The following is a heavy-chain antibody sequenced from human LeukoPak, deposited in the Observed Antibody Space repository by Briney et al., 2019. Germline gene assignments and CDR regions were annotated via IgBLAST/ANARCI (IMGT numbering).Heavy chain of an antibody. CDR2: ISASGGET. Sequence: GGSLRLSCVSSGSGFTFTRYAMSWVRQAPGNGLQWVATISASGGETNYADSVKGRFTISRDNSKYILYLQMNSLSDADTAVYYCANRGTTGSWGQGTLVAVSS. CDR3: ANRGTTGS. J-gene: IGHJ5*02. CDR1: GFTFTRYA. D-gene: IGHD1-1*01. V-gene: IGHV3-23*01.